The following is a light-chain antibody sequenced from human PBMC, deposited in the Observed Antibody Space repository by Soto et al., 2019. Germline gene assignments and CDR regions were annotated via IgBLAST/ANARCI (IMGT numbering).Light chain of an antibody. Sequence: EIVMTQSPGTLSLSPGERATLSCRASQSVSILLAWYQQKPGQAPRLLIYGASSRATGIPDRFSGSGSGTDFTLTISGLEPEDSAAYYCQRHGATFGQGTKVDI. CDR3: QRHGAT. J-gene: IGKJ1*01. CDR2: GAS. V-gene: IGKV3-20*01. CDR1: QSVSIL.